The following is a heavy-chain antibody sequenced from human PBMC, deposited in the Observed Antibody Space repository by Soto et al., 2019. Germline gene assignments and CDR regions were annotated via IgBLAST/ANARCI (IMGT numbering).Heavy chain of an antibody. V-gene: IGHV1-69*01. CDR1: GGTFSSYA. D-gene: IGHD3-10*01. CDR2: IIPIFGTA. J-gene: IGHJ6*02. Sequence: QVQLVQSGAEVKKPGSSVKVSCKASGGTFSSYAISWVRQAPGQGLEWMGGIIPIFGTANYAKKFQGRVTITADESTSTAYMELRRLRSEDTAVYYCARGGGGDFDYYYGMDVWGQGTTVTVSS. CDR3: ARGGGGDFDYYYGMDV.